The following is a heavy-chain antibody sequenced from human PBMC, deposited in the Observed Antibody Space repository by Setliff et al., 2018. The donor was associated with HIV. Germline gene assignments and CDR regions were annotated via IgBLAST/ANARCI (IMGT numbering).Heavy chain of an antibody. Sequence: SETLSLTCAVSGDSIRSDHWWTWVRQSSGKGLEWIGEIYHSGSTTYNPSLRSRVTISVDKSTNQFSLRLTSVTAADTAIYYCARGSSASPYLGIDFWGRGTLVTVSS. CDR3: ARGSSASPYLGIDF. J-gene: IGHJ4*02. D-gene: IGHD3-16*01. CDR1: GDSIRSDHW. V-gene: IGHV4-4*02. CDR2: IYHSGST.